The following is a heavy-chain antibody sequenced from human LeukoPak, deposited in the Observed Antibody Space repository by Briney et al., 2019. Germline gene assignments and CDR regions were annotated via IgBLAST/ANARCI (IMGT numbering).Heavy chain of an antibody. D-gene: IGHD1-26*01. J-gene: IGHJ4*02. Sequence: GGSLRLSCAASGFTFSSYAMSWVRQAPGKGLEWVSAISGSGGSTYYADSVKGRFTISRDNSKNTLYLQMNSLRAEDTAVYYCAQPQWELGGLTDHWGQGTPVTVSS. V-gene: IGHV3-23*01. CDR2: ISGSGGST. CDR1: GFTFSSYA. CDR3: AQPQWELGGLTDH.